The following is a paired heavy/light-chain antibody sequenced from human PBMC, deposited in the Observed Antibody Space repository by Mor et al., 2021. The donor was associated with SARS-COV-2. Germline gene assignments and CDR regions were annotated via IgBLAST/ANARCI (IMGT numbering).Heavy chain of an antibody. J-gene: IGHJ4*02. CDR2: ISLGGDIT. D-gene: IGHD6-19*01. CDR1: GFSFGTYA. CDR3: VRGLYTTGWYRECGY. Sequence: EVHLLESGGGLVQSGGSLRLSCGASGFSFGTYAMSWVRQAPGKGLEWVSAISLGGDITHYADSVKGRFTISRDNSKNTLFLQINSLRAEDSGVYYCVRGLYTTGWYRECGYWGQGTRVTVSS. V-gene: IGHV3-23*01.
Light chain of an antibody. CDR1: SSNIGINY. Sequence: QSVLTQPPSVSAAPGQKVTISCSGTSSNIGINYVSWYQQLPGTAPKLLIYDNDKRPSGIPDRFSGSKSGTSATLDITGLQTEDEADYYCGTWDSSHVIFGGGTKLTVV. CDR3: GTWDSSHVI. CDR2: DND. J-gene: IGLJ2*01. V-gene: IGLV1-51*01.